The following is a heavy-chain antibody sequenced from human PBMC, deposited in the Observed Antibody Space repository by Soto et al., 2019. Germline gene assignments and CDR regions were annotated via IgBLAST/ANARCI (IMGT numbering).Heavy chain of an antibody. Sequence: GDSLKLSCKVSGYSLASYWVSWVRQMTGEGLESMGRIAHSAYYTNYGPCFQGHATISADKSISTAYLQWSSLKASATAMYYCARDLRYCSGGSCSNWFDPWGQGTMVTVSS. CDR2: IAHSAYYT. V-gene: IGHV5-10-1*01. D-gene: IGHD2-15*01. J-gene: IGHJ5*02. CDR3: ARDLRYCSGGSCSNWFDP. CDR1: GYSLASYW.